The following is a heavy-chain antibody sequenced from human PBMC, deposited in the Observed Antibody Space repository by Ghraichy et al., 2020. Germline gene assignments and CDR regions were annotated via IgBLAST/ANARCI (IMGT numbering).Heavy chain of an antibody. CDR3: ARGNSGLGI. CDR1: GFTLSSYW. J-gene: IGHJ4*02. CDR2: ISPDGNII. Sequence: GGSLRLSCVASGFTLSSYWMHWVRQVPGKGLEWLSHISPDGNIINYAESVKDRFTISRDIAESTLYLQMNSLRAEDTAVYFCARGNSGLGIWGQGARVTVSS. V-gene: IGHV3-74*01. D-gene: IGHD5-12*01.